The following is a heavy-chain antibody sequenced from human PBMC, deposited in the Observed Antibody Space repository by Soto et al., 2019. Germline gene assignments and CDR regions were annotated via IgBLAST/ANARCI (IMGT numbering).Heavy chain of an antibody. D-gene: IGHD6-19*01. J-gene: IGHJ3*02. CDR2: ITGSGVST. Sequence: EMRLWESGGGLVQPGGSLRLSCATSGFTFSNYAMSWVRQAPGEGLEWVSGITGSGVSTFYVDSVKGRFTISRDNSKDTLDLLLNRLRGDDTYVCYCAKDKSDLGLDDPFDIWGQGTMVTVS. V-gene: IGHV3-23*01. CDR1: GFTFSNYA. CDR3: AKDKSDLGLDDPFDI.